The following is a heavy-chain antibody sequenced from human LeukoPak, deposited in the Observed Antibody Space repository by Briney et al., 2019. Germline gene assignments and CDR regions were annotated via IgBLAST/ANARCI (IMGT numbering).Heavy chain of an antibody. CDR3: ARDPLSVFYDSSGYDAFDI. D-gene: IGHD3-22*01. V-gene: IGHV3-7*01. J-gene: IGHJ3*02. Sequence: GGSLRLSCAASGFTFSSYWMSWVRQAPGKGLEWVANIKQDGSEKYYVDSVKGRFTISRDNAKNSLYLQMNSLGAEDTAVYYCARDPLSVFYDSSGYDAFDIWGQGTMVTVSS. CDR1: GFTFSSYW. CDR2: IKQDGSEK.